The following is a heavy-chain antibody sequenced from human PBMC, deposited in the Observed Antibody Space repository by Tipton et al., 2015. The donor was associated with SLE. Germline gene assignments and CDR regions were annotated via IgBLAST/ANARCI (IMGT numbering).Heavy chain of an antibody. Sequence: SLRLSCAASGFTVSSNYMSWIRQAPGKGLEWVSYISSSSSYTNYADSVKGRFTISRDNAKNSLYLQMNSLRAEDTAVYYCARDGTGVGWFDPWGQGTLVTVSS. CDR1: GFTVSSNY. J-gene: IGHJ5*02. V-gene: IGHV3-11*05. D-gene: IGHD3/OR15-3a*01. CDR2: ISSSSSYT. CDR3: ARDGTGVGWFDP.